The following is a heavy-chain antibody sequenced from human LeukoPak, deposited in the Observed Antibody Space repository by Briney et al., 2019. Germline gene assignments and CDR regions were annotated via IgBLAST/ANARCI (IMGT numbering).Heavy chain of an antibody. V-gene: IGHV3-53*01. CDR3: AKAYYDFWSGPDY. J-gene: IGHJ4*02. D-gene: IGHD3-3*01. CDR2: IYTGGST. CDR1: GFSVSNNY. Sequence: GGSLRLSCAASGFSVSNNYMSWVRQAPGQGLEWVSVIYTGGSTHYADSVKGRFTISRDNSKNTLYLQMNSLRAEDTAVYYCAKAYYDFWSGPDYWGQGTLVTVSS.